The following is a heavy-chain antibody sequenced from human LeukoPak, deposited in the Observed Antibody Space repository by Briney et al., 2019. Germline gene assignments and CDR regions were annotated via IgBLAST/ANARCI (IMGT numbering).Heavy chain of an antibody. Sequence: ASVKVSCKASGYTFTDYYIHWVRQAPGQGLEWMAWINPNSGGTYYAQNFHDRITLTRDTSISTAYMELSRLRSDDMAIYYCARANALYCSSTSCLFDYWGQGTLVTVSS. V-gene: IGHV1-2*02. CDR3: ARANALYCSSTSCLFDY. CDR2: INPNSGGT. J-gene: IGHJ4*02. CDR1: GYTFTDYY. D-gene: IGHD2-2*01.